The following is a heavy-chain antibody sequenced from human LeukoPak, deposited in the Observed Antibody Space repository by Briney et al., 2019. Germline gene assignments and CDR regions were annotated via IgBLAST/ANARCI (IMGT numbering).Heavy chain of an antibody. CDR2: IWYDGSDK. CDR1: GFTFSTYG. J-gene: IGHJ4*02. V-gene: IGHV3-33*06. CDR3: AKGDGHLNLRFDY. Sequence: PGGSLRLSCGASGFTFSTYGMHWVRQAPGKGLEWVADIWYDGSDKYYADSVKGRFAISRDNSKNTLYLQMNSLRVEDTAVYYCAKGDGHLNLRFDYWGQGTLVTVSS. D-gene: IGHD2-21*02.